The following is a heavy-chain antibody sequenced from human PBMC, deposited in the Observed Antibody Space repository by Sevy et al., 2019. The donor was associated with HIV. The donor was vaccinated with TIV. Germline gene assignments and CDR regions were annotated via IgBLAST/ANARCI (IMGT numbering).Heavy chain of an antibody. D-gene: IGHD2-21*02. Sequence: GGSLRLSCVASGFDFHDHAMHWVRQAPGKGLEWVAGISWNRGNMGYGDSVKGRFTISRDNAKQSIYLQMNSLRPDDTAVYFCAKDLRRGCDGINCYSYYYYFYGLDGWGHGTTVTVSS. CDR1: GFDFHDHA. CDR3: AKDLRRGCDGINCYSYYYYFYGLDG. CDR2: ISWNRGNM. V-gene: IGHV3-9*01. J-gene: IGHJ6*02.